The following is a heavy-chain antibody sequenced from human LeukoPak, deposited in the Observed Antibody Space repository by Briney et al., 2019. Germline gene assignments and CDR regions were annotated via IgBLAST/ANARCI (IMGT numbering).Heavy chain of an antibody. Sequence: GGSLRLSCAASGFTFSSSAMIWVRQAPGKGLEWVSSISGSGSGGSTYYADSVKGRFTISRDNSKNTLYLQMNSLRVEDTAVYYCAKSGYNRFDYWGQGTLVTVSS. CDR2: ISGSGSGGST. V-gene: IGHV3-23*01. D-gene: IGHD5-24*01. CDR1: GFTFSSSA. J-gene: IGHJ4*02. CDR3: AKSGYNRFDY.